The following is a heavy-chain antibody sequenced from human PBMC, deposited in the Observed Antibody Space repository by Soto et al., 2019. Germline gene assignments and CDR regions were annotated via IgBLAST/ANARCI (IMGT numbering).Heavy chain of an antibody. D-gene: IGHD6-13*01. CDR3: ARDLAAAGTGHYYYYGMDV. J-gene: IGHJ6*02. CDR1: GGSISRGGYY. CDR2: IYYSGST. V-gene: IGHV4-31*03. Sequence: PSETLSLTCTVSGGSISRGGYYWSWIRQHPGKGLEWIGYIYYSGSTYYNPSLKSRVTISVDTSKNQFSLKLSSVTAADTAVYYCARDLAAAGTGHYYYYGMDVWGQGTTVTVSS.